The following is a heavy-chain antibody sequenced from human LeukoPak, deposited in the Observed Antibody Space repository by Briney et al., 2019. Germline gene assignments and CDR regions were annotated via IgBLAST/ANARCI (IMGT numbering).Heavy chain of an antibody. CDR1: GFTFSLYW. D-gene: IGHD3-9*01. J-gene: IGHJ4*02. Sequence: GGSLRLSCAASGFTFSLYWMNWVRRAPGKGLEWVANIKQDGSEKNYVDSVKGRFTISRDNAKNSLYLQMNNLRVENTAMYYCAGGTGFIIKDWGQGTLVTVSS. CDR3: AGGTGFIIKD. V-gene: IGHV3-7*03. CDR2: IKQDGSEK.